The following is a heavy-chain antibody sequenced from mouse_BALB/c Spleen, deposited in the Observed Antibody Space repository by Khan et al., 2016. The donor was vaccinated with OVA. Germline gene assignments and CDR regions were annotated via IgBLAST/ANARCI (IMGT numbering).Heavy chain of an antibody. J-gene: IGHJ2*01. CDR2: ISSGGSYT. CDR1: GFTFSSYA. Sequence: EVVLVEAGGGLVKPGGSLKLSCAASGFTFSSYAMSWVRQTPEKRLEWVATISSGGSYTYYPDSVKGRFTISRDNAKNTLYLQMSSLRSEDTAMYYCARQGGIYDGPFDYWGQGTTLTVSS. D-gene: IGHD2-3*01. CDR3: ARQGGIYDGPFDY. V-gene: IGHV5-9-1*01.